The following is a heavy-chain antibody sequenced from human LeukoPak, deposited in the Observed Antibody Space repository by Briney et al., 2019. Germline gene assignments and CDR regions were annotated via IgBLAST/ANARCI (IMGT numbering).Heavy chain of an antibody. Sequence: GESLKISCKGSGYSFTSYWIGWVRQMPGKGLEWMGIIYPGDSDTRYSPSFQGQVTISADKSISTAYLQWSSLKASDTAMYYCARRGYSGYGPQDPYYFDYWGQGTLVTVSS. V-gene: IGHV5-51*01. D-gene: IGHD5-12*01. CDR3: ARRGYSGYGPQDPYYFDY. J-gene: IGHJ4*02. CDR2: IYPGDSDT. CDR1: GYSFTSYW.